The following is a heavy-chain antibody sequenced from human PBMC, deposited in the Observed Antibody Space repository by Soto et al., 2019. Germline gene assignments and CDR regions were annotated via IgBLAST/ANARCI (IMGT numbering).Heavy chain of an antibody. CDR3: AAVAYYDSSGYYSPPDY. D-gene: IGHD3-22*01. CDR1: GFTFTSSA. J-gene: IGHJ4*02. CDR2: IVVGSGNT. V-gene: IGHV1-58*01. Sequence: ASVKVSCKASGFTFTSSAVQWVRQARGQRLEWIGRIVVGSGNTNYAQKFQERVTITRDMSTSTAYMELSSLRSEDTALYYFAAVAYYDSSGYYSPPDYWGQGTLVTAPQ.